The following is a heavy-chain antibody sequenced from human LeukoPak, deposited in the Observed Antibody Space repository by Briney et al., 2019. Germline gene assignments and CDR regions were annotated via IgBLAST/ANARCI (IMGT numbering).Heavy chain of an antibody. J-gene: IGHJ4*02. Sequence: GESLKISCKGSENSFTSYWIGWVRQMPGKGLEWMGIIYPADSDTIYSPSFQGQVTISADKSISTAYLQWSSLKASDTAMYYCARAPPDCSGGSCYLYYFDYWGQGTLVTVSS. CDR1: ENSFTSYW. D-gene: IGHD2-15*01. V-gene: IGHV5-51*01. CDR2: IYPADSDT. CDR3: ARAPPDCSGGSCYLYYFDY.